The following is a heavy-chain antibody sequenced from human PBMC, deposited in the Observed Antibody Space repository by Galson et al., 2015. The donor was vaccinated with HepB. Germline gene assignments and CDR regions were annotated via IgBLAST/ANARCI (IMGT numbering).Heavy chain of an antibody. Sequence: LRLSCAASGFTFSSYGMHWVRQAPGKGLEWVAIISHDGSDKFYADSVRGRLSISRDNTANALFLVMNNLRGDDTGVYYCAKDRWTRRVALGGRDYWGQGTVVTVSS. V-gene: IGHV3-30*18. CDR2: ISHDGSDK. CDR3: AKDRWTRRVALGGRDY. CDR1: GFTFSSYG. D-gene: IGHD6-19*01. J-gene: IGHJ4*02.